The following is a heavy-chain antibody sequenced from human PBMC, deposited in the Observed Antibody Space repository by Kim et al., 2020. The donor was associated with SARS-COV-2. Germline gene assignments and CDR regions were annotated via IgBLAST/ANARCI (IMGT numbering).Heavy chain of an antibody. J-gene: IGHJ2*01. D-gene: IGHD4-17*01. Sequence: GRFTISRDNAKNSLYLQMNSRRTEDTAVYYCARDKIRNDYSDYIWYFDLWGRGTLVTVSS. CDR3: ARDKIRNDYSDYIWYFDL. V-gene: IGHV3-11*04.